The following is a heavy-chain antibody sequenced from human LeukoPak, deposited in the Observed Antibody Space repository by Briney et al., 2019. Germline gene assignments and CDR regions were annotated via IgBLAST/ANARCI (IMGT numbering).Heavy chain of an antibody. CDR3: ASEGGLPAAMPY. CDR1: GYSISSGYY. V-gene: IGHV4-38-2*01. D-gene: IGHD2-2*01. CDR2: IHHSGST. Sequence: SETLSLTCVVSGYSISSGYYWGWIRQPPGKGLEWIGSIHHSGSTYYKPSLKSRVTISVDTSENHFSLKLSTATAADTAVYYCASEGGLPAAMPYWGQGTLVTVSS. J-gene: IGHJ4*02.